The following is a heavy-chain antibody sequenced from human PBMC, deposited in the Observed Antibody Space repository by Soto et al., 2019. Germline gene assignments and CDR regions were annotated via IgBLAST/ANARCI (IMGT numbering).Heavy chain of an antibody. J-gene: IGHJ4*02. CDR1: GFTFSNAW. CDR2: IKSKTDGGTT. CDR3: TTDLLQDGSFDY. D-gene: IGHD1-1*01. V-gene: IGHV3-15*07. Sequence: GGSLRLSCAASGFTFSNAWMYWVRQAPGKGLEWVGRIKSKTDGGTTDYAAPVKGRFTISRDDSKNTLYLQMNSLKTEDTAVYYCTTDLLQDGSFDYWGQGTLVTVSS.